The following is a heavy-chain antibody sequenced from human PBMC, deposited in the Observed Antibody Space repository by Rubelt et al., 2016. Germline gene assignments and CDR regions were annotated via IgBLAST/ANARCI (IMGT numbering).Heavy chain of an antibody. J-gene: IGHJ4*02. Sequence: EVQLVESGGGLIQPGGSLRLSCEASGFIFSDHYISWIRQAPGKGLEYVAAITGDGRSTFYADSVKGRFIISRDNSKNTLDLQLTSLRPEDAALYYCVKPNWGGPYYLDSWGQGTLVTVSS. CDR2: ITGDGRST. CDR3: VKPNWGGPYYLDS. V-gene: IGHV3-64D*06. CDR1: GFIFSDHY. D-gene: IGHD7-27*01.